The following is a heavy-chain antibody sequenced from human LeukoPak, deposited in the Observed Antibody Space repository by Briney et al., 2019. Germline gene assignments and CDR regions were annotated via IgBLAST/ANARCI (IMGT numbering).Heavy chain of an antibody. CDR2: ISAYNGNT. V-gene: IGHV1-18*01. CDR1: GYTFTSYG. Sequence: ASVKVSCEASGYTFTSYGISWVRQAPGQGLEWMGWISAYNGNTNYAQELQGRVTMTTDTSTSTAYMELRSLRSDDTAVYYCAREDRHMNWFDPWGQGTLVTVSS. CDR3: AREDRHMNWFDP. J-gene: IGHJ5*02.